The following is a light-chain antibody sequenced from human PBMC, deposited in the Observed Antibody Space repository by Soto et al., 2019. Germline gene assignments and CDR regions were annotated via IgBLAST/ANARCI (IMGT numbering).Light chain of an antibody. CDR2: EVS. J-gene: IGLJ1*01. V-gene: IGLV2-23*02. CDR3: CSYAGSTPYV. CDR1: SSDVGSYNI. Sequence: QSVLTQPASVSGSPGQSITISCTGTSSDVGSYNIVSWYQQHPGKAPKLMIYEVSKRPSGVSNLFSGSKSGNTASLTISGLQAEDEADYYCCSYAGSTPYVFGAGTKVTV.